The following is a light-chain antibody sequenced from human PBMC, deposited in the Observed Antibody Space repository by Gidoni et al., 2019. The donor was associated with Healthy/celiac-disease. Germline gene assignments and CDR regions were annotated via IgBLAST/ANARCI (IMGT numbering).Light chain of an antibody. J-gene: IGKJ1*01. CDR2: GAS. CDR3: QQYGSSPRT. Sequence: EIVLTQSPGTLSLSPGERATLSCRASQSVSSSYLAWYQQKPGKAPRLLIYGASSRATGIPDRVSGSGSGTDFTLTISRLEPEDVAVYYCQQYGSSPRTFGQGTKVEIK. V-gene: IGKV3-20*01. CDR1: QSVSSSY.